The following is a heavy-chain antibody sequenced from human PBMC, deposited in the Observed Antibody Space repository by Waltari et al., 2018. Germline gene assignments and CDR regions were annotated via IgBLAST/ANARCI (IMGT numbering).Heavy chain of an antibody. CDR1: GGSVSSGSYY. J-gene: IGHJ6*02. CDR2: IYYSGGT. Sequence: QVQLQESGPGLVKPSETLSLTCTVSGGSVSSGSYYWSWIRQPPGKGLEWIGYIYYSGGTNYNPSLKRRVTISVDTSKNQFSLKLSSVTAADTAVYYCARDYRGGYLRNYGMDVWGQGTTVIVSS. CDR3: ARDYRGGYLRNYGMDV. D-gene: IGHD1-26*01. V-gene: IGHV4-61*01.